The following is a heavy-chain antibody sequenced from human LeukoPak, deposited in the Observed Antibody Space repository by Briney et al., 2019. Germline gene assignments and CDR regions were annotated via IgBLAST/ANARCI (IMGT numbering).Heavy chain of an antibody. Sequence: PGRSLRLSCAASGFTFSSYGMHWVRQAPGKGLEWVSVIYSGGSTYYADSVKGRFTISRDNSKNTLYLQMNSLRAEDTAVYYCASSWYDHLDYWGQGTLVTVSS. CDR2: IYSGGST. V-gene: IGHV3-66*01. CDR1: GFTFSSYG. D-gene: IGHD6-13*01. J-gene: IGHJ4*02. CDR3: ASSWYDHLDY.